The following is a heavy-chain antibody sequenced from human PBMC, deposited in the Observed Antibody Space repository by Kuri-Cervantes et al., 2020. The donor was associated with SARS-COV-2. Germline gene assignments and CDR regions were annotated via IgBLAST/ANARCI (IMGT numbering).Heavy chain of an antibody. CDR3: ARASFDFWSGYYTGYFFDF. V-gene: IGHV3-9*01. CDR2: ISWNSGSI. CDR1: GGSISSHY. D-gene: IGHD3-3*01. J-gene: IGHJ4*02. Sequence: GGSLRLSCTVSGGSISSHYWSWIRQPPGKGLEWVSGISWNSGSIGYADSVKGRFTVSRDNAKKSLFLQMNSLRAEDTAVYYCARASFDFWSGYYTGYFFDFWGQGTLVTVSS.